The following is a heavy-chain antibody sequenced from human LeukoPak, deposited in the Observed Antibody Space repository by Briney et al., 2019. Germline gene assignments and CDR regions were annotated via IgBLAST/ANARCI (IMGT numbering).Heavy chain of an antibody. CDR3: ATYGFGELSYYYYYYMDV. D-gene: IGHD3-10*01. Sequence: PGGSLRLSCAASGFTFSSYEMNWVRQAPGKGLEWVSYISSSGSTIYYADSVKGRFTISRDNAKNSLYLQMNSLRAEDTAVYYCATYGFGELSYYYYYYMDVWGKGTTVTISS. CDR2: ISSSGSTI. V-gene: IGHV3-48*03. CDR1: GFTFSSYE. J-gene: IGHJ6*03.